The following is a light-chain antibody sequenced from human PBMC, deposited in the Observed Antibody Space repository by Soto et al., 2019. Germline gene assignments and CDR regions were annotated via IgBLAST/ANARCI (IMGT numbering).Light chain of an antibody. J-gene: IGKJ2*01. V-gene: IGKV3-20*01. CDR1: QSVTSNY. CDR3: QQYGNSPLYT. Sequence: EIVLTQSPDTLSLSPGERATLSCRASQSVTSNYLAWYQHKPGQAPRLLIYDASSRATDIPDRFSGSGSGTDFTLTINSLEPEDFAVYYCQQYGNSPLYTFGQGTKLETK. CDR2: DAS.